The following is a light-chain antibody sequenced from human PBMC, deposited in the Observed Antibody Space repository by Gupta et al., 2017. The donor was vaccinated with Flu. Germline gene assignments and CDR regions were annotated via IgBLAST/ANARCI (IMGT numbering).Light chain of an antibody. CDR3: MQAHQTPYT. CDR2: KGS. Sequence: DILMTQSPLSLSVTPGETASISCRSSQSIRQSEGYDYVAWYLQRPGQSPHLLIYKGSSRASGVPDRFSGSGTGTEFTLTLSGVEADDVGIYYCMQAHQTPYTFGQGTRLDIQ. V-gene: IGKV2-28*01. CDR1: QSIRQSEGYDY. J-gene: IGKJ2*01.